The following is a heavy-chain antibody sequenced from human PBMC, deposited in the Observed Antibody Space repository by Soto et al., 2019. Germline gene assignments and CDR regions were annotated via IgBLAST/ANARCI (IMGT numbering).Heavy chain of an antibody. CDR1: GYSLSSGTY. CDR2: IYHGGTT. Sequence: SETLYLTCAVSGYSLSSGTYWGWLRPPPGKGPEWIASIYHGGTTFYNPSLKSRVTLSVDTSKNHYSLKLRSVTAADTAVYYCARVHVKVVGGSTFDYWGPGIVVTPSS. J-gene: IGHJ4*01. D-gene: IGHD2-15*01. V-gene: IGHV4-38-2*01. CDR3: ARVHVKVVGGSTFDY.